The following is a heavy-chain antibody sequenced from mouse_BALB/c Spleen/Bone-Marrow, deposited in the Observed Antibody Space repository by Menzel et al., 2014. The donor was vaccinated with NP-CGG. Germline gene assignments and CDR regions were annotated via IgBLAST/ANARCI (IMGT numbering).Heavy chain of an antibody. CDR2: IDPANGNT. V-gene: IGHV14-3*02. D-gene: IGHD2-4*01. CDR1: GFNIKDTY. J-gene: IGHJ1*01. Sequence: VHVKQSGAELVKPGASVKLSCTASGFNIKDTYMRWVKQRPEQGLEWIGRIDPANGNTKYDPKFQGKATITADTSSNTAYLQLSSLTSEDTAVYYCATMITDWYFDVWGAGTTVTVSS. CDR3: ATMITDWYFDV.